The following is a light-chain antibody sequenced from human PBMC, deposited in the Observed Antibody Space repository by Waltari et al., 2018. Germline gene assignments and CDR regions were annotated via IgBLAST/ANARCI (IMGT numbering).Light chain of an antibody. Sequence: DVVMTQSPLSLSVSLGQPASISCRSSQSLVHSDGNTYLNWFQQRPGQSPRRLIYKVSRRESGVPDRFSGSGSGTDFTLKSSRVEAEDVGVYYCMQTTHSPRTFGQGTKVEI. CDR2: KVS. CDR1: QSLVHSDGNTY. J-gene: IGKJ1*01. CDR3: MQTTHSPRT. V-gene: IGKV2-30*02.